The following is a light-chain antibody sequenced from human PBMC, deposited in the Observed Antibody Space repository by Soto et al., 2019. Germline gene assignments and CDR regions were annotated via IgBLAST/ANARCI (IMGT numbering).Light chain of an antibody. CDR1: QSISSY. CDR3: QQSYSTPQT. V-gene: IGKV1-39*01. J-gene: IGKJ2*01. CDR2: AAS. Sequence: DIQMTQSPSSLSAPVGDRVTITCRASQSISSYLNWYQQKPGKAPKFLIYAASSLQSGVPSRFSGSGSGTDFTLTISSLQPEDFATYYCQQSYSTPQTFGQGTKVDIK.